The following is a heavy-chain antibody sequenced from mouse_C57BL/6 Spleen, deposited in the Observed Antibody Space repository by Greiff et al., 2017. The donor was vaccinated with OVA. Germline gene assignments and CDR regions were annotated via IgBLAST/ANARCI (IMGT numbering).Heavy chain of an antibody. Sequence: VQVVESGAELARPGASVKLSCKASGYTFTSYGISWVKQRTGQGLEWIGEIYPRSGNTYYNEKFKGKATLTADKSSSTAYMELRSLTSEDSAVYFCARDDYDGQAWFAYWGQGTLVTVSA. CDR1: GYTFTSYG. CDR2: IYPRSGNT. V-gene: IGHV1-81*01. CDR3: ARDDYDGQAWFAY. D-gene: IGHD2-3*01. J-gene: IGHJ3*01.